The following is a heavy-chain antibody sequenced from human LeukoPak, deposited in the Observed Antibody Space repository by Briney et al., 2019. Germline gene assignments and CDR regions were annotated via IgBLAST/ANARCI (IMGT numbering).Heavy chain of an antibody. CDR3: ANSYYYDSSGYYYGEGFDY. J-gene: IGHJ4*02. V-gene: IGHV4-39*01. CDR1: GGSISSSSYY. D-gene: IGHD3-22*01. Sequence: SETLSLTCTVSGGSISSSSYYWGWIRQPXXKGLEWIXSIYYSGSTYYNPSLKSRVTISVDTSKNQFSLKLSSVTAADTAVYYCANSYYYDSSGYYYGEGFDYWGQGTLVTVSS. CDR2: IYYSGST.